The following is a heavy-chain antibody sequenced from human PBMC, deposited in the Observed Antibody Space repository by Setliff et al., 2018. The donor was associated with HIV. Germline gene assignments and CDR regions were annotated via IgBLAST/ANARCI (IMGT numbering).Heavy chain of an antibody. D-gene: IGHD2-15*01. CDR1: GYTFTSYG. V-gene: IGHV1-18*01. CDR2: ISAYNGNT. Sequence: ASVKVSCKASGYTFTSYGISWVRRAPGQGLEWMGWISAYNGNTNYAQKFQGRVTMTTDTSTSTAYMELRSLRSDDTAVYYCARDIVVVVAAPDAFDIWGQGTMVTV. CDR3: ARDIVVVVAAPDAFDI. J-gene: IGHJ3*02.